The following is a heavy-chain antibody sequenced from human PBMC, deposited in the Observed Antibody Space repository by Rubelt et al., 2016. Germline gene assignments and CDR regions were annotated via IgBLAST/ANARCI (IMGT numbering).Heavy chain of an antibody. J-gene: IGHJ4*02. CDR2: IYYRGST. V-gene: IGHV4-31*03. D-gene: IGHD6-19*01. CDR3: ATGGSGRHRPFDY. Sequence: QVQLQESGPGLVKPSETLSLTCTVSGYSISSGGYYWSWIRQHPGKGLEWIGYIYYRGSTYYNPSLKSRVTISVDTSKNQFSLKLTSVTAADTAVYYCATGGSGRHRPFDYWGQGTLVTVSS. CDR1: GYSISSGGYY.